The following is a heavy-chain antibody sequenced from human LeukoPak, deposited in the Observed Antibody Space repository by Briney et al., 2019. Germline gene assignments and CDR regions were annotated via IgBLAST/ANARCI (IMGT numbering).Heavy chain of an antibody. CDR1: GGTFSSYA. V-gene: IGHV1-69*04. CDR2: IIPILGIA. J-gene: IGHJ5*02. CDR3: ATQGVVPAAIFRGWFDP. Sequence: SVKVSCKASGGTFSSYAISWVRQAPGQGLEWMGRIIPILGIANYAQKFQGRVTITTDESTSTAYMELSSLRSEDTAVYYCATQGVVPAAIFRGWFDPWGQGTLVTVSS. D-gene: IGHD2-2*01.